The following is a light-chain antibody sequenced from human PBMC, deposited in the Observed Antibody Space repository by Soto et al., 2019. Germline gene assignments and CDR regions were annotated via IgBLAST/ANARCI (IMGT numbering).Light chain of an antibody. CDR2: NDN. Sequence: QSVLTQPPSASGTPGQRVTISCTGSSSNIGSNAVNWYQHCPGTAPKLLIYNDNQRPSGVPDPFSGSRSGTSASLAISGLRSEHEGDYYCAAWDERLHGLIFGGGTKLTVL. CDR3: AAWDERLHGLI. CDR1: SSNIGSNA. V-gene: IGLV1-44*01. J-gene: IGLJ2*01.